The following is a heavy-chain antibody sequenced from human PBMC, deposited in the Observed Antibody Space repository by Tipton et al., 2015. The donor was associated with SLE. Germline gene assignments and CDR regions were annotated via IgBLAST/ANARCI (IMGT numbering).Heavy chain of an antibody. CDR2: ISSSGYTI. J-gene: IGHJ6*03. Sequence: SLRLSCAASGFTFSNYEMTWVRQAPGKGLECISYISSSGYTIYYADSVKGRVTISRDNAKNSLYLQMNSLRAEDTAVYFCARSRSDLLKYYSMDVWGRGTTVTVSS. D-gene: IGHD3-3*01. CDR1: GFTFSNYE. V-gene: IGHV3-48*03. CDR3: ARSRSDLLKYYSMDV.